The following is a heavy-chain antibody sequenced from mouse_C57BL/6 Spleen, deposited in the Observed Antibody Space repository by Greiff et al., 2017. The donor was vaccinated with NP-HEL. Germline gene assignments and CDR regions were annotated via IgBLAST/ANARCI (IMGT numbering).Heavy chain of an antibody. D-gene: IGHD2-10*02. CDR1: GFTFSNYW. CDR2: IRLKSDNYAT. J-gene: IGHJ1*03. CDR3: TGEIPRNWYFDV. Sequence: EVKLMESGGGLVQPGGSMKLSCVASGFTFSNYWMNWVRQSPEKGLEWVAQIRLKSDNYATHYAESVKGRFTISRDDSKSSVYLQMNNLRAEDTGIYYCTGEIPRNWYFDVWGTGTTVTVSS. V-gene: IGHV6-3*01.